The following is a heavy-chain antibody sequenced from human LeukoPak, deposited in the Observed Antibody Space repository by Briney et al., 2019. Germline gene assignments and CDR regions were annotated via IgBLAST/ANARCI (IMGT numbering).Heavy chain of an antibody. CDR2: ISSSGSTI. J-gene: IGHJ4*02. V-gene: IGHV3-11*01. CDR1: GFTFSDYY. D-gene: IGHD6-19*01. CDR3: ARDTYSIGWPDDY. Sequence: PGGSLRLYCAASGFTFSDYYMSWIRQAPGKGLEWVSYISSSGSTIYYADSVKGRFTISRDNAKNSLYLQMNSLRAEDTAVYYCARDTYSIGWPDDYWGQGTLVTVSS.